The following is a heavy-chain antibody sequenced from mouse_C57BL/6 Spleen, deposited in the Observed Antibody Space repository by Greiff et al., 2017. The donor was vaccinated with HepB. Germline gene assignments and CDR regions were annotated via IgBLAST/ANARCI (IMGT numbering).Heavy chain of an antibody. Sequence: VQLQQPGAELVRPGSSVKLSCKASGYTFTSYWMDWVKQRPGQGLEWIGNIYPSDSETHYNQKFKDKATLTVDKSSSTAYMQLSSLTSEDSAVYYCARARWDGTFDYWGQGTTLTVSS. CDR1: GYTFTSYW. D-gene: IGHD4-1*01. CDR2: IYPSDSET. CDR3: ARARWDGTFDY. V-gene: IGHV1-61*01. J-gene: IGHJ2*01.